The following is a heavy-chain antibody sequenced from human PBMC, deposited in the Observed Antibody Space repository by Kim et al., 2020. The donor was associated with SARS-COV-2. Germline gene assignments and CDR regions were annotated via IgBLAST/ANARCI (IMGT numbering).Heavy chain of an antibody. CDR2: INHSGST. D-gene: IGHD6-6*01. V-gene: IGHV4-34*01. CDR3: ASPIAARPRAGYYYYMDV. Sequence: SETLSLTCAVYGGSFSGYYWSWIRQPPGKGLEWIGEINHSGSTNYNPSLKSRVTISVDTSKNQFSLKLSSVTAADTAVYYCASPIAARPRAGYYYYMDVWGKGTTVTVSS. CDR1: GGSFSGYY. J-gene: IGHJ6*03.